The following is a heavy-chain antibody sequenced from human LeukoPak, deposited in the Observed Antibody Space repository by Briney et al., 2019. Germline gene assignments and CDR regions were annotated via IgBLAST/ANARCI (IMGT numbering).Heavy chain of an antibody. J-gene: IGHJ4*02. V-gene: IGHV4-30-4*08. D-gene: IGHD5-12*01. CDR1: GGSISSGGYY. Sequence: PSETLSLTCTVSGGSISSGGYYWSWIRQHPGKGLEWIGYIYYSGSTYYNPSLKSRVTISVDTSKNQFSLKLSSVTAADTAVYYCARAEYSGYDYYFDYWGQGTLVTVSS. CDR3: ARAEYSGYDYYFDY. CDR2: IYYSGST.